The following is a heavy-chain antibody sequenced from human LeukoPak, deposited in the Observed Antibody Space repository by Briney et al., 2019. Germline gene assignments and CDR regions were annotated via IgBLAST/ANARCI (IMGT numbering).Heavy chain of an antibody. Sequence: GGSLRLSCAASGFTFSSYSMNWVRQAPGKGLEWVSSISSGSSYIYYADSVKGRFTIPRDNAKNSLYLQMNSLRGEDSAVYYCARDSGGYVPLEFDYWGQGTLVIVSS. CDR2: ISSGSSYI. V-gene: IGHV3-21*01. CDR3: ARDSGGYVPLEFDY. CDR1: GFTFSSYS. J-gene: IGHJ4*02. D-gene: IGHD5-12*01.